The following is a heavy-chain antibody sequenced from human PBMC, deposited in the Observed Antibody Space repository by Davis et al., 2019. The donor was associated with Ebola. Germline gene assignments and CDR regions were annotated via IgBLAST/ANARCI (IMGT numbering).Heavy chain of an antibody. D-gene: IGHD6-13*01. CDR2: LYSGGSA. CDR1: GFTVSSSY. J-gene: IGHJ2*01. V-gene: IGHV3-53*01. CDR3: ARVFAQQDWYFDL. Sequence: GESLKISCAASGFTVSSSYMTWVRQAPGKGLDWVSLLYSGGSAYYTDSVQGRFTISRDNSKNIPYLQMDSLRAEDTAVYYCARVFAQQDWYFDLWGRGTLVTVSS.